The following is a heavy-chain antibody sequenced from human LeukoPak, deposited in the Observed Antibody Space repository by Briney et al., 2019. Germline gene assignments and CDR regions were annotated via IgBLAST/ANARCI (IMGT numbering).Heavy chain of an antibody. V-gene: IGHV3-23*01. D-gene: IGHD2-2*01. CDR2: ISGSGGST. J-gene: IGHJ1*01. Sequence: GGSLRLSCAASGFTFSSYAMSWVRQAPGKGLEWVSAISGSGGSTYYADSVKGRFTISRDNSKNTLYLQMNSLRAEDTAVYYCAKECGWGSSTSCYDEDKDDEHWGRGTLVTVSS. CDR1: GFTFSSYA. CDR3: AKECGWGSSTSCYDEDKDDEH.